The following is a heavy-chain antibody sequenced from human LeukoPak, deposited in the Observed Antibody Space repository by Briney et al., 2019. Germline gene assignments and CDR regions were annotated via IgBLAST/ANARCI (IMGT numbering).Heavy chain of an antibody. CDR3: ARGGDSSGYYPPLWYY. CDR1: GFTFSSYG. V-gene: IGHV3-48*03. D-gene: IGHD3-22*01. Sequence: GGSLRLSCAASGFTFSSYGMHWIRQAPGKGLEWVSYISSSGSTIYYADSVKGRFTISRDNAKNSLYLQMNSLRAEDTAVYYCARGGDSSGYYPPLWYYWGQGTLVTVSS. J-gene: IGHJ4*02. CDR2: ISSSGSTI.